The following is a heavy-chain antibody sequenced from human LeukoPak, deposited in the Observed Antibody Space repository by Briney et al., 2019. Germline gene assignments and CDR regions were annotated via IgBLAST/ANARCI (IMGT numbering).Heavy chain of an antibody. CDR1: GGSISSSSYY. Sequence: NASETLSLTCTVSGGSISSSSYYWGWIRQPPGKGLEWIGSIYYSGSTYYNPSLKSRVTISVDTSKNQFSLKLSSVTAADTAVYYCARDRRERVGAITFERKYYFDYWGQGTLVTVSS. CDR3: ARDRRERVGAITFERKYYFDY. D-gene: IGHD1-26*01. CDR2: IYYSGST. J-gene: IGHJ4*02. V-gene: IGHV4-39*07.